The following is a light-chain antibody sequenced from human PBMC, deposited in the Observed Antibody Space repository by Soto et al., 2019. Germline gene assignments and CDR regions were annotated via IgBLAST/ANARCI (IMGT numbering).Light chain of an antibody. V-gene: IGKV3-20*01. CDR2: AAS. J-gene: IGKJ1*01. CDR1: QTVNSNY. CDR3: QQFGNSPQT. Sequence: EIVLTQSPGTLSLSAGERATLSCRASQTVNSNYFAWYQQKPGKAPRLLIYAASSRATGIPDRFSGSGSGTDFTLTINRLEPEDFAVYYWQQFGNSPQTFGQGTKVEIK.